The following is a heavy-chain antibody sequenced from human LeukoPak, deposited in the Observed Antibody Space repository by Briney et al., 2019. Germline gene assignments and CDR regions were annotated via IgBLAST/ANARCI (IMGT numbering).Heavy chain of an antibody. CDR1: GFTFTTYW. J-gene: IGHJ5*02. V-gene: IGHV3-7*01. D-gene: IGHD2-21*02. CDR3: AKDLHAYCGGDCYSNH. CDR2: IKQDGTEK. Sequence: GESLRLSCAASGFTFTTYWMSWVRQAPGKGLEWVANIKQDGTEKYYVDSVKGRFTISRDNSKNTLYLQMNSLRAEDTAVYYCAKDLHAYCGGDCYSNHWGQGTLVTVSS.